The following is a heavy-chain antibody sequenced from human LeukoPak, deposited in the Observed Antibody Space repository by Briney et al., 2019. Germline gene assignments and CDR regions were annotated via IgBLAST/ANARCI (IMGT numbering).Heavy chain of an antibody. CDR3: ARGDTPWSGDNY. CDR1: GGSFSGYY. J-gene: IGHJ4*02. D-gene: IGHD1-1*01. Sequence: RASETLSLTCAVYGGSFSGYYWSWIRQPPGKGLEWIGEINHSGSTNYNPSLKSRVTISVDTSKNQFSLKLSSVTAADTAVYYCARGDTPWSGDNYWGQGTLVTVSS. V-gene: IGHV4-34*01. CDR2: INHSGST.